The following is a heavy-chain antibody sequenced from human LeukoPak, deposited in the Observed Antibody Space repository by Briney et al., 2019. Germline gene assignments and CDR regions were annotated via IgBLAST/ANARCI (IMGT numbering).Heavy chain of an antibody. CDR3: AMATTVVTPFDY. D-gene: IGHD4-17*01. V-gene: IGHV1-69*04. J-gene: IGHJ4*02. Sequence: ASVKVSCKASGGTFSSYAISGVRQAPGQGLKWMGRIIPILGIANYAQKFQGRVTITADKSTSTAYMELSSLRSEDTAVYYCAMATTVVTPFDYWGQGTLVTVSS. CDR1: GGTFSSYA. CDR2: IIPILGIA.